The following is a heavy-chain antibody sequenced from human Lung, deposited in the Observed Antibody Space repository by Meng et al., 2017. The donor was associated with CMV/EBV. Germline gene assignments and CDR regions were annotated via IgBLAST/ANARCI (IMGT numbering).Heavy chain of an antibody. Sequence: GSGVSISTDNWWSWVRQPPGKGLEWIGEIYRSGSTNYSPSLKSRVTISIDRSKNQFSLRLTSVTAADTAVYYCAKEWLDATTGQFDYWGQGTLVTVSS. CDR3: AKEWLDATTGQFDY. J-gene: IGHJ4*02. V-gene: IGHV4-4*02. CDR1: GVSISTDNW. CDR2: IYRSGST. D-gene: IGHD1-26*01.